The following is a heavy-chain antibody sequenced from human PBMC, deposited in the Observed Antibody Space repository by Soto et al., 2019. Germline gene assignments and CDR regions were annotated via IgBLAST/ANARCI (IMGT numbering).Heavy chain of an antibody. CDR3: ARDNWNSY. J-gene: IGHJ4*02. CDR1: GFTFNLYW. Sequence: EEHLVESGGGLVQPGGSLRLSCAASGFTFNLYWMHWVRQAPGKGLVWVSRINPDGSSTTYADSVKGRFTISRDNSKNTVYLQMNGLGAEDTAIYYCARDNWNSYWGQGALVTVSS. CDR2: INPDGSST. V-gene: IGHV3-74*01. D-gene: IGHD1-7*01.